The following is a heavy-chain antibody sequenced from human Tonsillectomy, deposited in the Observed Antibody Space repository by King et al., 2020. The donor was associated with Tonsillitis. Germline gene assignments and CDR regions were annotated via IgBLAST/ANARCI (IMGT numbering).Heavy chain of an antibody. CDR1: GFTVSSNC. CDR3: ARGPYGDSAHYFYYGMDV. D-gene: IGHD4-17*01. J-gene: IGHJ6*02. V-gene: IGHV3-53*01. CDR2: IYSGGGT. Sequence: VQLVESGGGLIQPGGSLRLSCAASGFTVSSNCMSWVRQAPGKGLDWVSVIYSGGGTYYADSVKGRFTISRDNSKNTLYLQMNSLRAEDPAVYYCARGPYGDSAHYFYYGMDVWGXXTTVTVSS.